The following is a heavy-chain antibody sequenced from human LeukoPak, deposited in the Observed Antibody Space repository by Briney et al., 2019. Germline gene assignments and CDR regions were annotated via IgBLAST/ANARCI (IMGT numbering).Heavy chain of an antibody. CDR1: GFTFSSYW. J-gene: IGHJ4*02. CDR2: INSDGSST. CDR3: ARADFWSGYLS. D-gene: IGHD3-3*01. Sequence: GGSLRLSCAASGFTFSSYWMHWVRHAPGKGRVWVSRINSDGSSTNYADSVKGRFTISRDNAKNTLYLQMNSLRAEDTVVYYCARADFWSGYLSWGQGTLVTVSS. V-gene: IGHV3-74*01.